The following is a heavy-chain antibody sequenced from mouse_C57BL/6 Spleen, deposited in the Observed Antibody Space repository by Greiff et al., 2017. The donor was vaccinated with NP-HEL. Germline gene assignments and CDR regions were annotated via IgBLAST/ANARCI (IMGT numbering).Heavy chain of an antibody. D-gene: IGHD1-1*01. CDR3: ARKVYYYGSSYGWYCDV. Sequence: QVQLQQPGAELVKPGASVKMSCKASGYTFTSYWITWVKQRPGQGLEWIGDIYPGSGSTNYNEKFKSKATLTVDTSSSTAYMQLSSLTSEDSAVYYCARKVYYYGSSYGWYCDVWGTGTTVTVSS. CDR1: GYTFTSYW. CDR2: IYPGSGST. V-gene: IGHV1-55*01. J-gene: IGHJ1*03.